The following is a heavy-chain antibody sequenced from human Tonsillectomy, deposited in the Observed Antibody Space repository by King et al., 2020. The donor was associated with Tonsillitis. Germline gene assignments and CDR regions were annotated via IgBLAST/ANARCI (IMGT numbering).Heavy chain of an antibody. Sequence: QLQESGPGLVKPSETLSLTCTVSGGSISSYYWSWIRQPPGKGLEWIGNIYYSGSTNYNPSLKSRVTISVDTSKNQFSLKPSSVTAADTAVYYCARAGGTIFEVVDYYYYMDVWGKGTTVTVSS. V-gene: IGHV4-59*01. J-gene: IGHJ6*03. CDR2: IYYSGST. D-gene: IGHD3-3*01. CDR3: ARAGGTIFEVVDYYYYMDV. CDR1: GGSISSYY.